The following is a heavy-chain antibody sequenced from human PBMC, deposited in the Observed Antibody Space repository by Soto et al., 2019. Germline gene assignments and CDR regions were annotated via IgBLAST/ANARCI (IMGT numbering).Heavy chain of an antibody. CDR3: ARDPRSRRGGWSHYYYYGMDV. J-gene: IGHJ6*02. D-gene: IGHD6-19*01. Sequence: EVQLVESGGGLVKPGGSLRLSCAASGFTFSSYSMNWVRQAPGKGLEWVSSISSSSSYIYYADSVKGRFTISRDNAKNXLXLXXNSLRAEDTAVYYCARDPRSRRGGWSHYYYYGMDVWGQGTTVTVSS. CDR2: ISSSSSYI. V-gene: IGHV3-21*01. CDR1: GFTFSSYS.